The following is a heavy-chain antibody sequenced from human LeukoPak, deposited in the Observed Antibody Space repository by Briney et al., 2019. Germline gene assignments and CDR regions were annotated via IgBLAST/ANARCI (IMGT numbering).Heavy chain of an antibody. V-gene: IGHV3-23*01. D-gene: IGHD2-21*01. Sequence: GGSLRLSCAASGFTFSSYGMSWVRQAPGKGLEWVSTISVSGSNTNYADSVKGRFTVSRDNSKNTLYLQMNSLRAEDTAVYYCTKGGEGSKYYLDYWGQGTLVTVSS. CDR1: GFTFSSYG. J-gene: IGHJ4*02. CDR2: ISVSGSNT. CDR3: TKGGEGSKYYLDY.